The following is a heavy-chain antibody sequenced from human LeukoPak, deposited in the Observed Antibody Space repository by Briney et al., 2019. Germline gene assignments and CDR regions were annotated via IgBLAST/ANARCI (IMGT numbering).Heavy chain of an antibody. J-gene: IGHJ4*02. CDR3: TRGSSDNWGLFDY. Sequence: SETLSLTCTVSGGSISSSSYYWGWIRQPPGQGLEWIGSIYYSGSTYYNPSLKSRVSISVDTSNNQFSLKLSSVTAADTAVYYCTRGSSDNWGLFDYWGQGTLVTVSS. CDR1: GGSISSSSYY. CDR2: IYYSGST. V-gene: IGHV4-39*07. D-gene: IGHD7-27*01.